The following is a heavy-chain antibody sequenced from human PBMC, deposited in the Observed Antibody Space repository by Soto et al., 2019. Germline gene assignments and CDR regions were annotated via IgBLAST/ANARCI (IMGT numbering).Heavy chain of an antibody. V-gene: IGHV4-31*03. J-gene: IGHJ4*02. CDR2: IYYSGST. Sequence: QVQLQESGPGLVKPSQTLSLTCTVSGGSISTGGYYWTWIRQHPGKGLEWIGYIYYSGSTYYNPSLKSRVTISVDTCKNRFGLKLGSGGAAETGVYYCARGVSVTLFDNWGQGTLVTVSS. CDR1: GGSISTGGYY. D-gene: IGHD4-17*01. CDR3: ARGVSVTLFDN.